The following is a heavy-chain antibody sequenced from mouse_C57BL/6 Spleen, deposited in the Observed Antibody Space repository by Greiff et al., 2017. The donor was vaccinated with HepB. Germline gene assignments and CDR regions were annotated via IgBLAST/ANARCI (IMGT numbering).Heavy chain of an antibody. CDR1: GYTFTSYG. CDR2: IYPRSGNT. V-gene: IGHV1-81*01. CDR3: GRADY. Sequence: VKLMESGAELARPGASVKLSCKASGYTFTSYGISWVKQRTGQGLEWIGEIYPRSGNTYYNEKFKGKATLTADKSSSTAYMELRSLTSEDSAVYFWGRADYWGQGTSVTVSS. J-gene: IGHJ4*01. D-gene: IGHD3-1*01.